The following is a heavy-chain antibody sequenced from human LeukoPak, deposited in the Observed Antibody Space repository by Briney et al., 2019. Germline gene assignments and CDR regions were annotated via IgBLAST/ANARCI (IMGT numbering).Heavy chain of an antibody. CDR2: ISGSGGST. D-gene: IGHD6-13*01. Sequence: GGSLRLSCAASGFTFSSYAMSWVRQAPGKGLEWVSAISGSGGSTYYADSVKGRFTISRDNSKNTLYLQMNSLRAEDTAVYYCAREDSSSWYALPSYYYYMDVWGKGTTVTVSS. V-gene: IGHV3-23*01. J-gene: IGHJ6*03. CDR1: GFTFSSYA. CDR3: AREDSSSWYALPSYYYYMDV.